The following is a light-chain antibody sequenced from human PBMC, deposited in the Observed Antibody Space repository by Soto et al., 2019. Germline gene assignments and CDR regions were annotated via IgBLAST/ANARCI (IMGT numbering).Light chain of an antibody. CDR2: ATS. Sequence: DVQMTQSPSSLSAFVGDRVTITCRASQGIAPYLAWFQQKPGKVPKLLIYATSTLQSGVPSRFSGSGSGTDFTLTINSLQPEDVGTYYCQKYNSAPLTFGGGTKVHIK. J-gene: IGKJ4*01. CDR1: QGIAPY. CDR3: QKYNSAPLT. V-gene: IGKV1-27*01.